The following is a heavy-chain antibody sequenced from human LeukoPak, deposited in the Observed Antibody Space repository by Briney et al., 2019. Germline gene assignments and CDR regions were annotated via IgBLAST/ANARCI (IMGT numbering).Heavy chain of an antibody. D-gene: IGHD3-3*01. CDR3: GRGPFYVFGSGYDWGFFDY. V-gene: IGHV4-34*01. CDR1: GGSFSGYY. CDR2: INHSGST. J-gene: IGHJ4*02. Sequence: SETLSLTCAVYGGSFSGYYWSWIRQPPGKGLEWIGEINHSGSTNYNPSLKSRVTISVDTSKNQFSLKLSSVTAADTAVYYCGRGPFYVFGSGYDWGFFDYGGRETLVPFSS.